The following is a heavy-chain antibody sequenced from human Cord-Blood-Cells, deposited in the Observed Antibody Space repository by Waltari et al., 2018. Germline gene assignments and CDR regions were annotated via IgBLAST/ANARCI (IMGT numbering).Heavy chain of an antibody. CDR2: IYHSGST. D-gene: IGHD3-10*01. V-gene: IGHV4-38-2*02. CDR1: GYSISSGYS. CDR3: AREWFGELYYFDY. J-gene: IGHJ4*02. Sequence: QVQLQESGPGLVKPSETLSLTCAVSGYSISSGYSSGWTRQPPGKGLEWIGSIYHSGSTYYNPSLKSRVTISVDTSKNQFSLKLSSVTAADTAVYYCAREWFGELYYFDYWGQGTLVTVSS.